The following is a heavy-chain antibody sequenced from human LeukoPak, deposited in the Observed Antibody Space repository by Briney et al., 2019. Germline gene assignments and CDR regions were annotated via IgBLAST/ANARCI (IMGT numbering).Heavy chain of an antibody. CDR1: GYTFTSYA. J-gene: IGHJ3*02. D-gene: IGHD3-22*01. V-gene: IGHV7-4-1*02. Sequence: ASVKVSCKASGYTFTSYAMNWVRQAPGQGLEWMGWINTNTGNPTYAQGFTGRFVFSLDTSVSTAYLQISSLKAEDTAVYYCARDARYDSSAYFYSNDAFDIWGQGTVVTVSS. CDR2: INTNTGNP. CDR3: ARDARYDSSAYFYSNDAFDI.